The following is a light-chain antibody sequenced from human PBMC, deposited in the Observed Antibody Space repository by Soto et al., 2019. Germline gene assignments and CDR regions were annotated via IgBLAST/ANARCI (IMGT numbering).Light chain of an antibody. CDR1: QSVSSNY. V-gene: IGKV3-20*01. J-gene: IGKJ1*01. CDR3: KQYSSSRT. CDR2: GAS. Sequence: EIVMTQSPATLAVSAGGRVTLSCRASQSVSSNYLAWHQQKPGQAPRLLIFGASSRATGIPDRFSGSGSGTDFTLTISRLEPEDFAVYYCKQYSSSRTCGQGTKVDIK.